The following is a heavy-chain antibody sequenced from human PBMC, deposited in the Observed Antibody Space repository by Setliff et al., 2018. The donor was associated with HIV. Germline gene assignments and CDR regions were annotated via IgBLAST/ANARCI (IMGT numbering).Heavy chain of an antibody. CDR3: ANKRGDGWFGP. Sequence: ASVKVSCKTSGYTFSDYYIHWVRQAPGQGLEWMGWINPDNGGTSYAQKFQGRVSMTRDTSISTAYMELSRLTSDDTTVYYCANKRGDGWFGPWGQGTLVTVSS. V-gene: IGHV1-2*02. CDR1: GYTFSDYY. CDR2: INPDNGGT. J-gene: IGHJ5*02. D-gene: IGHD3-16*01.